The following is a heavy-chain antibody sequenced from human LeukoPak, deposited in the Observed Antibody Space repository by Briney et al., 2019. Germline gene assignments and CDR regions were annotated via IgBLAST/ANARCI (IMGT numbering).Heavy chain of an antibody. J-gene: IGHJ4*02. CDR1: GGSISSGGYY. Sequence: SQTLSLTCTVSGGSISSGGYYWSWIRQHPGEGLEWTGHTYYSGTIYYNPSLKSRVSLSLHTSKNQFSLKLTSVTAADTAVYYCARAAHGGITFDYWGQGILVTVSS. D-gene: IGHD4-23*01. CDR3: ARAAHGGITFDY. V-gene: IGHV4-31*03. CDR2: TYYSGTI.